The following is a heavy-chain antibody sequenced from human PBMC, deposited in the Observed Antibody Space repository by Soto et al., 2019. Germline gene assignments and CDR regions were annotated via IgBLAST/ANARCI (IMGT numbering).Heavy chain of an antibody. Sequence: SETLSLTCAVSGGSISSGGYSWSWIRQPPGKGLEWIGYIYHSGSTYYNPSLKSRVTISVDRSKNQFSLKLSSVTAADTAVYYCARHYDYLDYWGQGTLVTVSS. CDR3: ARHYDYLDY. CDR2: IYHSGST. V-gene: IGHV4-30-2*01. D-gene: IGHD3-10*01. CDR1: GGSISSGGYS. J-gene: IGHJ4*02.